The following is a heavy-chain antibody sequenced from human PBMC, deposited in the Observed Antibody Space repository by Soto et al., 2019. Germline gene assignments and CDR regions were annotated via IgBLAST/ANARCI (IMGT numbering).Heavy chain of an antibody. CDR3: ARHPRDTAMATRYY. J-gene: IGHJ4*02. CDR1: GGSISSSIYY. Sequence: PSETLSLTCTVSGGSISSSIYYWGWIRHPPGKGLEWIGSIYYSGITYYNPSLKSRVTISVDTSKNQFSLKLSSVTAADTAVYYCARHPRDTAMATRYYWGQGTLVTVSS. V-gene: IGHV4-39*01. D-gene: IGHD5-18*01. CDR2: IYYSGIT.